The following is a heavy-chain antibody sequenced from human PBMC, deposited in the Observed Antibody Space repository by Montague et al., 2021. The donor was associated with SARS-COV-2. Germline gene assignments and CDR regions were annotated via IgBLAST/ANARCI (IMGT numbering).Heavy chain of an antibody. D-gene: IGHD6-13*01. CDR1: GDSVSSITAA. CDR2: TYYRSKWYY. Sequence: CAISGDSVSSITAAWNWIRQSPPTPLEWLGRTYYRSKWYYDYAVSVKSRMTISPYTSKNQFSLQLSSVTPEDRAVYYCARDPRYSLSWSFDYWGQGTLVTVS. V-gene: IGHV6-1*01. CDR3: ARDPRYSLSWSFDY. J-gene: IGHJ4*02.